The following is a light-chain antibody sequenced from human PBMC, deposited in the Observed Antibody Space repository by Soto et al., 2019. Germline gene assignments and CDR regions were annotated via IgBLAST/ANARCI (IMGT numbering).Light chain of an antibody. J-gene: IGKJ1*01. CDR2: GAS. CDR3: QQYGSSPPSWT. CDR1: QSVSSSY. V-gene: IGKV3-20*01. Sequence: ESVLTQSPGTLSLSPGERATLSCRASQSVSSSYLAWYQQKPGQAPRLLIYGASRRATGIPDRFSGSGSGTDFTLTISRLEPEAFAVYYCQQYGSSPPSWTFGQGTKVEIK.